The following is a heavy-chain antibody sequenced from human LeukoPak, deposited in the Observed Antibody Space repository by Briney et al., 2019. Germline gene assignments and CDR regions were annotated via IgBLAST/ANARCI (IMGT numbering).Heavy chain of an antibody. J-gene: IGHJ4*02. Sequence: GGSLRLSCAASGFTFSSYAMSWVRQAPGKGLEWVSAISGSGGSTYYADSVKGRFTISRDNSKNTLYLQMNSLRAEDTAVYYCVKDLRRGYGDYAPIFDYWGQGTLVTVSS. V-gene: IGHV3-23*01. CDR1: GFTFSSYA. CDR3: VKDLRRGYGDYAPIFDY. CDR2: ISGSGGST. D-gene: IGHD4-17*01.